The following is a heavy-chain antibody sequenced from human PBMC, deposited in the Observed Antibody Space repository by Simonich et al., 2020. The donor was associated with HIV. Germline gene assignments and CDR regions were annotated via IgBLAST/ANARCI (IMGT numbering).Heavy chain of an antibody. J-gene: IGHJ4*02. D-gene: IGHD6-19*01. CDR1: GFTFSSYW. CDR2: STRYGNST. Sequence: EVQLVESGGGLVQPGGSLRLSCAASGFTFSSYWMHWVRQAPGGERVWVTRSTRYGNSTTYADSVKGRFTISRDNSKNMFYLQMNSLRAEDTAVYYCAKGYSSGWPILNFDYWGQGALVTVSS. V-gene: IGHV3-74*01. CDR3: AKGYSSGWPILNFDY.